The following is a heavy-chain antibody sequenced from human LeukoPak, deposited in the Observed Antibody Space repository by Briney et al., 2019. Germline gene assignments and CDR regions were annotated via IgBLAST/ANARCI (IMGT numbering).Heavy chain of an antibody. CDR1: GFTFSNSW. CDR3: ASHSIAVAGSLNDY. CDR2: IWYDGSNK. D-gene: IGHD6-19*01. J-gene: IGHJ4*02. V-gene: IGHV3-33*08. Sequence: PGGSLRLSCAASGFTFSNSWMSWVRQAPGKGLEWVAVIWYDGSNKYYADSVKGRFTISRDNSKNTLYLQMNRLRAEDTAVYYCASHSIAVAGSLNDYWGQGTLVTVSS.